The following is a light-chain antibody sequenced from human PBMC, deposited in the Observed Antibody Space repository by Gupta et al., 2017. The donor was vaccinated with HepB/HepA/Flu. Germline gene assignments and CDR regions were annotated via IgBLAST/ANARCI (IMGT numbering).Light chain of an antibody. Sequence: SSELTQYPAVSVALGQTGRITCQGDSLRSYYASWYQQKPGPAPVLVIYGKNNRPSGIPDRFSGSSSGNTASLTITGAQAEDEADYYCNARDSSGNHVVFGGGTKLTVL. CDR1: SLRSYY. J-gene: IGLJ2*01. CDR3: NARDSSGNHVV. CDR2: GKN. V-gene: IGLV3-19*01.